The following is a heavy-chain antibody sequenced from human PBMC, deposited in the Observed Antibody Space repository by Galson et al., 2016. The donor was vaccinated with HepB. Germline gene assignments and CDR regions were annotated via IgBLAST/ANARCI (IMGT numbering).Heavy chain of an antibody. D-gene: IGHD5-18*01. CDR3: ARDRGTAMVPDAFDV. CDR1: GGSISTGSYF. J-gene: IGHJ3*01. V-gene: IGHV4-61*02. Sequence: TLSLTCTVSGGSISTGSYFWSWIRQPAGKGLEWIGSVYTSGSTNNNPSLKSRVTISLDMSRNQFSLRLRSVTAADSAVYYCARDRGTAMVPDAFDVWGQGTLVTVSS. CDR2: VYTSGST.